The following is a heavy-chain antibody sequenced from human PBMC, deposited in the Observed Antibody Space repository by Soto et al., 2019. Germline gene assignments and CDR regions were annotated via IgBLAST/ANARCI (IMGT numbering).Heavy chain of an antibody. CDR1: GGSISSSNW. Sequence: PSETLSLTCAVSGGSISSSNWWSWVRQPPGKGLEWIGEIYHSGSTNYNPSLKSRVTISVDKSKNQFSLKLSSVTAADTAVYYCARIKGITGTTGTYYYYGMDVWGQGTTVTVSS. CDR2: IYHSGST. D-gene: IGHD1-7*01. J-gene: IGHJ6*02. V-gene: IGHV4-4*02. CDR3: ARIKGITGTTGTYYYYGMDV.